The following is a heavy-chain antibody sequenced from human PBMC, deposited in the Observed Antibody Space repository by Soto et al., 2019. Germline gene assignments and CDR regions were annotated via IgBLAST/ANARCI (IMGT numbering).Heavy chain of an antibody. CDR2: IWYDGSNK. V-gene: IGHV3-33*01. J-gene: IGHJ4*02. Sequence: QVQLLESGGCVVQPGRSLRLSCAATGFTFIRYGMHWVRQAPGKGLEGVAVIWYDGSNKYYADSVKGRFTISRDNSKNTLYLQMNSLRAEDTAVYYCARESHRYSDDSSGYLGCDYWGQGTLVTVSS. CDR3: ARESHRYSDDSSGYLGCDY. CDR1: GFTFIRYG. D-gene: IGHD3-22*01.